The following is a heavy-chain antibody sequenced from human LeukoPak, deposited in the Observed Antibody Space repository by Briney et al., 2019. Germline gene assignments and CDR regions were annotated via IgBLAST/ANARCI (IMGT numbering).Heavy chain of an antibody. Sequence: GGSLRLSCAASGFTFRTYCMSWVRQAPGKGLEWVGNIKHDGSEKYYVDSMKGRFTISRDNAKNSLYLQMNSLRDEDTAVYYCATGTKWNDAFNIWGQGRIVTVSS. CDR2: IKHDGSEK. V-gene: IGHV3-7*01. CDR1: GFTFRTYC. J-gene: IGHJ3*02. CDR3: ATGTKWNDAFNI. D-gene: IGHD1-20*01.